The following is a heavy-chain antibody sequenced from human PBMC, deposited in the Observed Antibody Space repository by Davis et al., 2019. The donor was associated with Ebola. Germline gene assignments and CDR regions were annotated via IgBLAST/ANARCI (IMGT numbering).Heavy chain of an antibody. D-gene: IGHD3-10*01. CDR1: GFTFSNYW. Sequence: GESLNISCAASGFTFSNYWMHWVRQAPGKGLVWLSRINSDGSTTGYADSVKGRFTISRDNAKNSLYLQMNSLRAEDTAVYYCARGLLWFGELASYYFDYWGQGTLVTVSS. CDR3: ARGLLWFGELASYYFDY. V-gene: IGHV3-74*01. CDR2: INSDGSTT. J-gene: IGHJ4*02.